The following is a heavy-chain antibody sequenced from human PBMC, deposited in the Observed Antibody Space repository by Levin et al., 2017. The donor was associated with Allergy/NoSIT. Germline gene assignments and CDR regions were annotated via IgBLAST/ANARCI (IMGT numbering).Heavy chain of an antibody. CDR3: ARQLGNFWSGYNYFDY. CDR1: GFTFSSYE. V-gene: IGHV3-48*03. Sequence: QPGGSLRLSCAASGFTFSSYEMNWVRRAPGKGLEWVSYISSTGSTIYSADSVKGRFTISRDNAKNSLYLHMNSLRAEDTAVYYCARQLGNFWSGYNYFDYWGQGTLVTVSS. J-gene: IGHJ4*02. CDR2: ISSTGSTI. D-gene: IGHD3-3*01.